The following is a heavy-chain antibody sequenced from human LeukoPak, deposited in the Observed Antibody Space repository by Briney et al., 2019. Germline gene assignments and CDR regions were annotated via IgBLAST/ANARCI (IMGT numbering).Heavy chain of an antibody. CDR1: AFTFSNFW. V-gene: IGHV3-7*04. D-gene: IGHD3-22*01. J-gene: IGHJ4*02. Sequence: GGSLRLSCAASAFTFSNFWMTWVRQAPGKGLEWVANIKQDGSEKHYVDSVQGRFTISRDNAKNSLYLQMNSLRAEDTAVYYCARWAYSSGYYYIDYWGQGTLVTVSS. CDR2: IKQDGSEK. CDR3: ARWAYSSGYYYIDY.